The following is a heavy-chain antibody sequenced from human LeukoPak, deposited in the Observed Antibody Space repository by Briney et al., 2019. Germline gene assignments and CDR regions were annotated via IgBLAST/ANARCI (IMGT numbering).Heavy chain of an antibody. CDR2: ISSSGSTI. CDR1: GFTFSDYY. J-gene: IGHJ4*02. CDR3: ARDRIRNDSSRRNYFDY. Sequence: GGSLRLSCAASGFTFSDYYMSWIRQAPGKGLEWVSYISSSGSTIYYADSVKGRFTISRDNAKNSLYLQMNSLRAEDTAVYYCARDRIRNDSSRRNYFDYWGQGSLVTVSS. D-gene: IGHD3-22*01. V-gene: IGHV3-11*01.